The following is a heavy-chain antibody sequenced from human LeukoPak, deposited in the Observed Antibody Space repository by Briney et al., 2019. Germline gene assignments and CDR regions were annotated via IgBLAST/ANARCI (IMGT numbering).Heavy chain of an antibody. V-gene: IGHV3-30-3*01. J-gene: IGHJ4*02. CDR2: ISYDGSNK. CDR1: GFTFSSYA. CDR3: ARDEGGAITILPLDY. D-gene: IGHD3-3*01. Sequence: PGGSLRLSCAASGFTFSSYAMHWVRQAPGKGLEWVAVISYDGSNKYYADSVKGRFTISRDNSKNTLYLQMNSLRAEDTAVYYCARDEGGAITILPLDYWGQGTLVTVSS.